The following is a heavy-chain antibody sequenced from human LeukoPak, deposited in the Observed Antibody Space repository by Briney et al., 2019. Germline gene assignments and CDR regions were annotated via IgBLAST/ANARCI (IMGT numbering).Heavy chain of an antibody. J-gene: IGHJ4*02. CDR2: VDPEDGET. CDR1: GYTFTDYY. CDR3: ATGHFRSRYYDSSGYYDY. Sequence: ASVKISCKVSGYTFTDYYMHWVQQAPGKGLEWMGPVDPEDGETIYAEKFQGRVTITADTSTDTAYMELGSLRSEDTAVYYCATGHFRSRYYDSSGYYDYWGQGTLVTVSS. D-gene: IGHD3-22*01. V-gene: IGHV1-69-2*01.